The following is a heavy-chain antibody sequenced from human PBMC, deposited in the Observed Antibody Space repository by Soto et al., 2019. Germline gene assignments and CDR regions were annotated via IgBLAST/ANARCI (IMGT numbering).Heavy chain of an antibody. CDR1: GYTLTSHA. D-gene: IGHD3-22*01. V-gene: IGHV1-3*01. CDR2: INAGNGNT. Sequence: GASVKVSCKASGYTLTSHAMHWVRQAPGQRLEWMGWINAGNGNTKYSQKFQGRVTITRDTSASTAYMELSSLRSEDTAVYYCARDPSEYAYYYDSSGHPKHDYGMDVWGQGTTVTVSS. J-gene: IGHJ6*02. CDR3: ARDPSEYAYYYDSSGHPKHDYGMDV.